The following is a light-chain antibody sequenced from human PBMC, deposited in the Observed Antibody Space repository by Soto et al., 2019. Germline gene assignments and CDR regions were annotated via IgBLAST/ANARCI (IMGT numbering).Light chain of an antibody. CDR3: AVWDDILNGYV. CDR2: GIN. J-gene: IGLJ1*01. V-gene: IGLV1-44*01. CDR1: SSNIGSHS. Sequence: SVLTQPPSASGTPGQRVTISCSGSSSNIGSHSVNWFQQLPGTAPKLLIFGINQRPSGVPDRFSASKSDTSASLAISGLQSEDEADYYCAVWDDILNGYVFGTGTKVTVL.